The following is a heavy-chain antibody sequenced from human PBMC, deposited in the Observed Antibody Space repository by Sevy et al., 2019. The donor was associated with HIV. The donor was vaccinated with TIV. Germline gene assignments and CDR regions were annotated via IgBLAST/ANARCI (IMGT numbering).Heavy chain of an antibody. CDR3: ARSHSAVCRYRDCSSGKYYGMDV. J-gene: IGHJ6*02. D-gene: IGHD2-21*02. CDR1: GFTFSDYY. Sequence: GGSLRLSCAASGFTFSDYYMSWIRQAPGKGLEWVSYISSSGSTIYYADSLKGRITISRDNAKNSGYLQMNSLRADDKAVDYCARSHSAVCRYRDCSSGKYYGMDVWGQGTTVTVSS. CDR2: ISSSGSTI. V-gene: IGHV3-11*01.